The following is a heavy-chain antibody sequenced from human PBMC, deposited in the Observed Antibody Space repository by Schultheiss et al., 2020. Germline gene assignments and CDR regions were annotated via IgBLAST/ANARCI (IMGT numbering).Heavy chain of an antibody. V-gene: IGHV3-23*01. CDR2: ISGSGGST. CDR3: AKDVDIAVAGPEDY. CDR1: GFTFRSYA. J-gene: IGHJ4*02. D-gene: IGHD6-19*01. Sequence: GGSLRLSCAASGFTFRSYAMSWVRQAPGKGLEWVSAISGSGGSTYYADSVKVRFTISRDNSKNTLYLQMNSLRAEDTAVYYCAKDVDIAVAGPEDYWGQGTLVTVSS.